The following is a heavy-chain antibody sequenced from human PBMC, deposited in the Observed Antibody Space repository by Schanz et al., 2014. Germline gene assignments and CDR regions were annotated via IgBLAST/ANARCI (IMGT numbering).Heavy chain of an antibody. J-gene: IGHJ4*02. CDR2: IGHSGNT. V-gene: IGHV4-34*01. CDR1: GGSLSGYF. CDR3: ARGRQQLGSFDY. D-gene: IGHD6-13*01. Sequence: QVQLQQWGAGLLKPSETLSLTCAVYGGSLSGYFWSWIRQPPGKGLEWIGDIGHSGNTKDNPSLKSRVTVSVETSKNQFSLNLSSVTAADTAVYYCARGRQQLGSFDYWGPGTLVTVSS.